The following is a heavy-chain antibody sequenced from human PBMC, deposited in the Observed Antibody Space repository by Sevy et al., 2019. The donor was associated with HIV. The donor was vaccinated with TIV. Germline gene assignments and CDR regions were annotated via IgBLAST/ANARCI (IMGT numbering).Heavy chain of an antibody. Sequence: GGSLRLSCAASGFTFSDYYMSWIRQAPGKGLEWVSYISSSGSTIYYADSVKGRFTISRDNAKNSLYLQMNSLRAEDTAVYYWARDRHSSGPSGAFDIWGQGTMVTVSS. CDR2: ISSSGSTI. V-gene: IGHV3-11*01. D-gene: IGHD6-19*01. CDR3: ARDRHSSGPSGAFDI. J-gene: IGHJ3*02. CDR1: GFTFSDYY.